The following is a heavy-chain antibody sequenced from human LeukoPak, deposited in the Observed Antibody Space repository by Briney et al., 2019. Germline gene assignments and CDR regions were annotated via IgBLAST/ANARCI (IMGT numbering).Heavy chain of an antibody. CDR3: AKVNNYDDY. V-gene: IGHV3-30*18. Sequence: GGSLRLSCAASGFTFSTFGIHWVRQAPGKGLEWVAAISPDGNNEYYIDSVKGRVTVSRDNSKNKIYLQMNSLRGEDSAVYYCAKVNNYDDYWGQGTLVTVSS. CDR1: GFTFSTFG. J-gene: IGHJ4*02. D-gene: IGHD1/OR15-1a*01. CDR2: ISPDGNNE.